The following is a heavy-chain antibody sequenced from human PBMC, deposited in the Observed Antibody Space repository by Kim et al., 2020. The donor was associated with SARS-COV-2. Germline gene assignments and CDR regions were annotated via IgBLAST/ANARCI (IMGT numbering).Heavy chain of an antibody. CDR2: IYYSGST. D-gene: IGHD2-15*01. CDR1: GYSISSGGFY. V-gene: IGHV4-31*03. J-gene: IGHJ4*02. Sequence: SETLSLTCTVSGYSISSGGFYWSWIRQHPGKGLEWIAYIYYSGSTYYSPSLKSRVTISVDTSKNQFSLKLSSVTAADTAVYYCARDGGKGSFDYWGQGTL. CDR3: ARDGGKGSFDY.